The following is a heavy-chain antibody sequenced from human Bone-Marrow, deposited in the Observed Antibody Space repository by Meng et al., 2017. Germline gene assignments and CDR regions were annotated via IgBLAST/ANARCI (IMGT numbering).Heavy chain of an antibody. CDR1: GLIFTENS. Sequence: GESPKISYAAPGLIFTENSRAWVRQAPGKGLQWVSAITSSHAPFYAHSVKGRFTISRDNSKNTVYLQMNSLGAEDTAMYYGTKGATLVDYWGQGTLVTVSS. V-gene: IGHV3-69-1*01. CDR2: ITSSHAP. J-gene: IGHJ4*02. D-gene: IGHD1-1*01. CDR3: TKGATLVDY.